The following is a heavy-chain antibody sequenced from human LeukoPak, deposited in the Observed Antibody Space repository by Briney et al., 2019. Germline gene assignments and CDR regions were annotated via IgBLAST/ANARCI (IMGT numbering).Heavy chain of an antibody. CDR1: GYTFTSFD. CDR3: ARKYSSGWKLSVFQH. CDR2: MNPNSGNT. J-gene: IGHJ1*01. Sequence: ASVKVTCKASGYTFTSFDINWVRQATGQGLEWMGWMNPNSGNTGSAQKFQGRVTMTRNTSISTAYMELSSLRSEDTAVYYCARKYSSGWKLSVFQHWGQGTLVTVSS. D-gene: IGHD6-19*01. V-gene: IGHV1-8*01.